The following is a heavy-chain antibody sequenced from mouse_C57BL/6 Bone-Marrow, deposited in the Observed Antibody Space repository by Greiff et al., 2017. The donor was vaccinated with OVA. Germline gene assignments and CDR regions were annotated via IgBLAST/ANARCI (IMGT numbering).Heavy chain of an antibody. D-gene: IGHD1-1*01. CDR1: GYTFTSYW. Sequence: QVQLQQPGAELVKPGASVKMSCKASGYTFTSYWITWVKQRPGQGLEWIGDIYPGSGSTNYNEKFKSKATLTVDTSSSTAYMQLSSLTSEDSAVYYCARKKATVRYFDVWGTGTTVTVSS. J-gene: IGHJ1*03. CDR3: ARKKATVRYFDV. V-gene: IGHV1-55*01. CDR2: IYPGSGST.